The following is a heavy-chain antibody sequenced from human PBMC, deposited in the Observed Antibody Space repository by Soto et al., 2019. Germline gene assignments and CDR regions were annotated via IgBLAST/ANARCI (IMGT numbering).Heavy chain of an antibody. CDR1: GFSLSTSGMC. J-gene: IGHJ4*02. D-gene: IGHD6-13*01. Sequence: ESGPTLVNPTQTLTLTCTFSGFSLSTSGMCVSWIRQPPGKALEWLARIDWDDDKYYSTSLKTRLTISKDTSKNQVVLTMTNMDPVDTATYYCARTEGVSSSWAYFDYWGQGTLVTVSS. V-gene: IGHV2-70*11. CDR3: ARTEGVSSSWAYFDY. CDR2: IDWDDDK.